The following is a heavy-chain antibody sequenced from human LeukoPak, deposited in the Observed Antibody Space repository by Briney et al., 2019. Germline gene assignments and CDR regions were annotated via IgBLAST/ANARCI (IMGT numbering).Heavy chain of an antibody. D-gene: IGHD6-19*01. CDR1: GYTFTSYG. V-gene: IGHV1-18*01. J-gene: IGHJ1*01. Sequence: ASVKVSCKASGYTFTSYGISWVRQAPGQGLEWMGWISAYNGNTNYAQKLQGRVTMTTDTSTSTAYMELRSLRSDDTAVYYCARSRIAVAGTLTPEYFQHWGQGTLVTASS. CDR3: ARSRIAVAGTLTPEYFQH. CDR2: ISAYNGNT.